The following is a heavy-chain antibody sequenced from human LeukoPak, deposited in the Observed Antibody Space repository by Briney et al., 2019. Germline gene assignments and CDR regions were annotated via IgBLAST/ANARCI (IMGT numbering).Heavy chain of an antibody. D-gene: IGHD3-16*02. CDR2: ISDSGGST. J-gene: IGHJ6*02. Sequence: PGGSLRLSCAASGFTFSDYAMTWVRQAPGKGLEWVSTISDSGGSTYHADSVKGRFTISRDNSENTLYLQMNSLRAEDTAVYYCAKFRISIVSYYYYYGMDVWGQGTTVTVSS. V-gene: IGHV3-23*01. CDR3: AKFRISIVSYYYYYGMDV. CDR1: GFTFSDYA.